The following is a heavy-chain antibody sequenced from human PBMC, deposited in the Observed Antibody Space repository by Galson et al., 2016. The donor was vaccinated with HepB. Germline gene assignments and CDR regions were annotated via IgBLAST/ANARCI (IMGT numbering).Heavy chain of an antibody. J-gene: IGHJ6*02. Sequence: SLRLSCAASGFTFSNYGMHWVRQAPGKGLEWVAVISYDGSNEYYADSVKGRFTISRDNSKNTLYLQMNSLRAEDTAVYSCAKDFTMIVVPYYYYGMDVWGQGTTVTVSS. CDR1: GFTFSNYG. V-gene: IGHV3-30*18. CDR2: ISYDGSNE. CDR3: AKDFTMIVVPYYYYGMDV. D-gene: IGHD3-22*01.